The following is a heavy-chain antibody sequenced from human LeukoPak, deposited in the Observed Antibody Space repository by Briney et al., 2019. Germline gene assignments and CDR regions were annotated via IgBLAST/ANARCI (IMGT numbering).Heavy chain of an antibody. V-gene: IGHV3-7*03. J-gene: IGHJ4*02. Sequence: GGSLRLSCAASGFTFSDYWLQWVRQAPGKGLEWVANIKQDGSEKYYVHSVKGRFTISRDNAKNSLYLEMNNLRAEDTAVYYCAKQLGYCSDGSCYFPYWGQGTLVTVSS. CDR2: IKQDGSEK. D-gene: IGHD2-15*01. CDR3: AKQLGYCSDGSCYFPY. CDR1: GFTFSDYW.